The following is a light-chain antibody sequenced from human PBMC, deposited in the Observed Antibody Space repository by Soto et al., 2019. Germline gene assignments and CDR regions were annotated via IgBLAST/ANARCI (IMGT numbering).Light chain of an antibody. Sequence: EIEMSQSPATLSVYPGERATLSCRASESVSSNLAWYQQKPGQAPRLLIYGASTRATGIPARFSGSGSGTEYTLTISSLQSEDFAVHYCQQYNNWPPMTFGQGTRVEIK. CDR1: ESVSSN. V-gene: IGKV3-15*01. CDR3: QQYNNWPPMT. CDR2: GAS. J-gene: IGKJ5*01.